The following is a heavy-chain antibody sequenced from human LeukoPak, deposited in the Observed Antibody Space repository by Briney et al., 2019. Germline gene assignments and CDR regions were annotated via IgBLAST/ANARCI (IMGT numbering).Heavy chain of an antibody. CDR3: ARDSTYYYDSSGFYCNYHGMDV. CDR1: GGSITSYY. J-gene: IGHJ6*02. CDR2: IYYSGST. V-gene: IGHV4-59*01. Sequence: SETLSLTCTVSGGSITSYYWGWIRQPPGRGLEWIGYIYYSGSTSYNPSLKSRVTISVDMSKNQFSLNLSSVTAADTAVYYCARDSTYYYDSSGFYCNYHGMDVWGQGTTVTVSS. D-gene: IGHD3-22*01.